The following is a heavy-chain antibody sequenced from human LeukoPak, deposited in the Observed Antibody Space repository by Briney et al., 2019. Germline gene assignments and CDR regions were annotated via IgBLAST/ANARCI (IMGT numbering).Heavy chain of an antibody. Sequence: SETLSLTCTVSGGSISSGTYYWGWIRQPPGKGLEWIGNIHYRGSTYSGSTYYNPSLKSRVTISVDTSKNQFSLKLNSVTAADTAVYYCARHNPYFDYWGQGTLATVSS. CDR1: GGSISSGTYY. CDR3: ARHNPYFDY. J-gene: IGHJ4*02. V-gene: IGHV4-39*01. CDR2: IHYRGSTYSGST.